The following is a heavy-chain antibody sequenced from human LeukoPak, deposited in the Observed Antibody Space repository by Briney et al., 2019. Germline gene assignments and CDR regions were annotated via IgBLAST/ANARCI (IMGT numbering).Heavy chain of an antibody. CDR2: ISYDGSNK. D-gene: IGHD3-10*01. CDR3: AKYGYGGVIGGGLDY. Sequence: GGSLRLSCAASGFTFSSYGMHWVRQAPGKGLEWVAVISYDGSNKYYADSVKGRFTISRDNSKNTLYLQMNSLRAEDTAVYYCAKYGYGGVIGGGLDYWGQGTLVTVSS. V-gene: IGHV3-30*18. CDR1: GFTFSSYG. J-gene: IGHJ4*02.